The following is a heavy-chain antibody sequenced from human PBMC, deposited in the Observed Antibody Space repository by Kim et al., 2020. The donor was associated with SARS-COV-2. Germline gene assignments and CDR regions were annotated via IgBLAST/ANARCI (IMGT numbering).Heavy chain of an antibody. V-gene: IGHV3-9*01. CDR1: GFSFGDFA. J-gene: IGHJ6*02. Sequence: GGSLRLSCATSGFSFGDFALHWVRQAPGKGLEWVAGINWNSREIAYADSVKGRVTISRDDATKSLYLDMKSLGPEDTALYYCAKDRGRLVYYYGMVAWG. CDR3: AKDRGRLVYYYGMVA. D-gene: IGHD6-19*01. CDR2: INWNSREI.